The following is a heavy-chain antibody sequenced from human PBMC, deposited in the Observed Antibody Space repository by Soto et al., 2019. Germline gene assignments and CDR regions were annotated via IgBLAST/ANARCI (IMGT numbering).Heavy chain of an antibody. V-gene: IGHV3-30-3*01. J-gene: IGHJ4*02. Sequence: GGSLRLSCAASGFIFSDYAMHWVRQAPGKGLEWLAVVSFDGSNKNYADSVKGRFTISRDNSKNPLYLQMNSLRVEDTEVYDCARVVSTMTRAVIIKAFDYWGQGTLVTVSS. CDR2: VSFDGSNK. CDR1: GFIFSDYA. CDR3: ARVVSTMTRAVIIKAFDY. D-gene: IGHD3-10*01.